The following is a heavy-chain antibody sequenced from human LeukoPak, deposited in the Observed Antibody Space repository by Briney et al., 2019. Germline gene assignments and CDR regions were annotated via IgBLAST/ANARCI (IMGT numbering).Heavy chain of an antibody. CDR2: IIPIFGTA. CDR1: GGTFSSYA. J-gene: IGHJ4*02. D-gene: IGHD3-22*01. CDR3: ARVVGDYYYDSSGYYHFDY. Sequence: GASVKVSCKASGGTFSSYAISRVRQAPGQGLEWMGGIIPIFGTANYAQKFQGRVTITADESTSTAYMELSSLRSEDTAVYYCARVVGDYYYDSSGYYHFDYWGQGTLVTVSS. V-gene: IGHV1-69*13.